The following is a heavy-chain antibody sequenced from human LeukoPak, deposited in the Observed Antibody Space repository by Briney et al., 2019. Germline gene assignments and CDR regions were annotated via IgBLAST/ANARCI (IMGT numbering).Heavy chain of an antibody. CDR2: ISYGGSNK. CDR3: ARDMAAGGTSMSLDY. J-gene: IGHJ4*02. Sequence: PGRALRLSCAASGFTFSSYAMHWVRQAPGKGLEWVTSISYGGSNKYYADSVKGRFIISRDNSKNTLYLQMNSLRAEDTAVYYSARDMAAGGTSMSLDYWGQGTLVTVSS. D-gene: IGHD6-13*01. CDR1: GFTFSSYA. V-gene: IGHV3-30-3*01.